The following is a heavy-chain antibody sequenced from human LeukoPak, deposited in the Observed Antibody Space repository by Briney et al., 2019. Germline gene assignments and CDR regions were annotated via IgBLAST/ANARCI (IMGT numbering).Heavy chain of an antibody. J-gene: IGHJ6*03. V-gene: IGHV4-34*01. CDR2: INHSGST. CDR1: GGSFSGYY. Sequence: SETLSLTCAAYGGSFSGYYWSWIRQPPGKGLEWIGEINHSGSTNYNPSLKSRVTISVDTSKNQFSLKLSSVTAADTAVYYCARFGRIAAAGTGLYYYLDVWGKGTTVTGSS. CDR3: ARFGRIAAAGTGLYYYLDV. D-gene: IGHD6-13*01.